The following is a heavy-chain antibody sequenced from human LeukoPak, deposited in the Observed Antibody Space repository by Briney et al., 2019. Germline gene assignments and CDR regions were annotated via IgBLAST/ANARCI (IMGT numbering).Heavy chain of an antibody. Sequence: KPSETLSLTCDVSGGPFRAFYWSWIRQPPGKGLEWIGEINHSGGTNYSPSLKSRVTISVDTSKNQFSLKLSSVTAADTAVYYCARHKAAVAGTGYFDYWGQGTLVTVSS. V-gene: IGHV4-34*01. CDR1: GGPFRAFY. CDR3: ARHKAAVAGTGYFDY. D-gene: IGHD6-19*01. CDR2: INHSGGT. J-gene: IGHJ4*02.